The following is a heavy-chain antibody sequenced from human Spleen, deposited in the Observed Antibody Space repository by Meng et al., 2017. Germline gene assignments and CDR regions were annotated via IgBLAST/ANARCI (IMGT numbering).Heavy chain of an antibody. J-gene: IGHJ4*02. D-gene: IGHD4-17*01. CDR3: ARGPTRGYYGDYYFDY. V-gene: IGHV4-34*01. CDR2: INHSGST. CDR1: GGSFSDYY. Sequence: GSLRLSCVVSGGSFSDYYWSWIRQPPGKGLVWIGEINHSGSTNYNPSLESRVTISVDTSKNQFSLKRSSVTAADTAVYYCARGPTRGYYGDYYFDYWGQGTLVTVSS.